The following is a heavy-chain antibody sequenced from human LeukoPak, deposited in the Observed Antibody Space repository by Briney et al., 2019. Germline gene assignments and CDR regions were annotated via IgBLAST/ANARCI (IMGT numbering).Heavy chain of an antibody. CDR1: GFTFGTYP. J-gene: IGHJ4*02. CDR3: AREGITVSHDLDY. V-gene: IGHV3-48*01. D-gene: IGHD3-16*01. CDR2: ISSSSDTI. Sequence: GGSLRLSCAASGFTFGTYPINWVRQAPGRGLEWISYISSSSDTIYYAASVKGRFTISRDNAKNSLYLQMNSLRAEDTAVYYCAREGITVSHDLDYWGQGTLVTVSS.